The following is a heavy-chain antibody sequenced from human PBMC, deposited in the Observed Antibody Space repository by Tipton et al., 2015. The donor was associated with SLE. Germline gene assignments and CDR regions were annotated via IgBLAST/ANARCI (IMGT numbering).Heavy chain of an antibody. D-gene: IGHD2-8*01. Sequence: GLVKPSETLSLTCAVYGGSFSGYYWSWIRQPPGKGLEWIGYISYGGGTNYNPSLKSRVTISVDMAKNQFSLKLTSVTAADTAVYYCARGMLTWRGAIIGVDVWGQGTSVNVSS. V-gene: IGHV4-59*08. J-gene: IGHJ6*02. CDR1: GGSFSGYY. CDR3: ARGMLTWRGAIIGVDV. CDR2: ISYGGGT.